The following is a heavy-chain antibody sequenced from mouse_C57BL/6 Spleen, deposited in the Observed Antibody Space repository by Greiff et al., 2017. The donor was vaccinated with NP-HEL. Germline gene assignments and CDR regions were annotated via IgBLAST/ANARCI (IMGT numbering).Heavy chain of an antibody. V-gene: IGHV5-4*03. CDR2: ISDGGSYT. Sequence: EVKLVESGGGLVKPGGSLKLSCAASGFTFSSYAMSWVRQTPEKRLEWVATISDGGSYTYYPDNVKGRFTISRDNAKNNLYLQMSHLKSEDTAMYYCARGPLTTAVNYWGQGTTLTVSS. CDR3: ARGPLTTAVNY. CDR1: GFTFSSYA. J-gene: IGHJ2*01. D-gene: IGHD1-1*01.